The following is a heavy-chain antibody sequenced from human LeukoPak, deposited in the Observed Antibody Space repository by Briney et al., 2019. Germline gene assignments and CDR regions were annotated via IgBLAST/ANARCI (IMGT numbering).Heavy chain of an antibody. D-gene: IGHD1-26*01. Sequence: PSETLSLTCTVSGSAISSDSYYWSWIRQPAGEGLEWIGRIYSSGRTNYNPSLKSRVTISVDMSKTQFSLKLNSVTAADTAIYYCARVLCGSFYCPLFDDWGQGTLVTVSS. CDR3: ARVLCGSFYCPLFDD. V-gene: IGHV4-61*02. CDR2: IYSSGRT. CDR1: GSAISSDSYY. J-gene: IGHJ4*02.